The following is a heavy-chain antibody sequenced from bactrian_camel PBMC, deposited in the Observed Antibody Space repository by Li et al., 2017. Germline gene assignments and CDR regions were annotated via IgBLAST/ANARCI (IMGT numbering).Heavy chain of an antibody. J-gene: IGHJ6*01. Sequence: DVQLVESGGDSVQAGGSLRLSCAAFGSGSSSSYSMAWFRQAPGKEREGVAAIGTGIGRRYYTDSVKGRFTISQDNAKNTVYLQMNSLKPEDTAMYYCAAEGLGCYGLSTAEFGFWGQGTQVTVS. CDR3: AAEGLGCYGLSTAEFGF. V-gene: IGHV3S40*01. CDR2: IGTGIGRR. CDR1: GSGSSSSY. D-gene: IGHD3*01.